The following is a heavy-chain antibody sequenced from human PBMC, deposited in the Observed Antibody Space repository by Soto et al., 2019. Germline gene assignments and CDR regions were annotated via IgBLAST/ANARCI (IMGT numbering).Heavy chain of an antibody. Sequence: SETLSLTCTVSGGSISSSDFYWGWLRQTPGKGLEFIGSMYYSGTTYYNPSLKSRVTISVDTSKNQFTLKLISVTAADTAVYYCAEVDSTGNWFDPWGEGALVTVS. CDR1: GGSISSSDFY. D-gene: IGHD6-25*01. CDR3: AEVDSTGNWFDP. J-gene: IGHJ5*02. CDR2: MYYSGTT. V-gene: IGHV4-39*01.